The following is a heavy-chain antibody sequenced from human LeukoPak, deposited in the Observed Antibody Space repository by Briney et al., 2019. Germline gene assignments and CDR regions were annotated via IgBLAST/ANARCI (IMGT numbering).Heavy chain of an antibody. CDR2: IIPIFGTA. CDR3: ARDRDFWSGYYDFDY. D-gene: IGHD3-3*01. Sequence: SVKVSCKASGGTFSSYAISWVRQAPGQGLEWMGRIIPIFGTANYAQKFQGRVTITTDESTSTAYMELSSLRSEDTAVYYCARDRDFWSGYYDFDYWGQGTLVTVSS. V-gene: IGHV1-69*05. J-gene: IGHJ4*02. CDR1: GGTFSSYA.